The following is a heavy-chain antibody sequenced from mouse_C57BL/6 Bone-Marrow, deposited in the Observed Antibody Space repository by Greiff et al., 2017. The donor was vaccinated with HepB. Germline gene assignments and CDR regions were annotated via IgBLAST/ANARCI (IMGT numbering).Heavy chain of an antibody. D-gene: IGHD3-1*01. Sequence: QVQLKQPGAELVKPGASVKLSCKASGYTFTSYWMHWVKQRPGQGLEWIGMIHPNSGSTNYNEKFKSKATLTVDKSSSTAYMQLSSLTSEDSAVYYCEARPAWFAYWGQGTLVTVSA. J-gene: IGHJ3*01. CDR3: EARPAWFAY. CDR2: IHPNSGST. V-gene: IGHV1-64*01. CDR1: GYTFTSYW.